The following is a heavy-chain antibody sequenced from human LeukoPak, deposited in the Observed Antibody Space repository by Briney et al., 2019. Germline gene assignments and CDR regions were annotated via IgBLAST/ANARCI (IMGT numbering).Heavy chain of an antibody. Sequence: GESLKISCKGSGYSFTSYWIGWVRQMPGKGLEWMGIIYPGDSDTRYSPSFQGQVTISADKSISTAYLQWSSLKASDTAMYYCARINGYYDFWGGYYHRYGMDVWGQGTTVTVSS. CDR1: GYSFTSYW. D-gene: IGHD3-3*01. V-gene: IGHV5-51*01. CDR2: IYPGDSDT. J-gene: IGHJ6*02. CDR3: ARINGYYDFWGGYYHRYGMDV.